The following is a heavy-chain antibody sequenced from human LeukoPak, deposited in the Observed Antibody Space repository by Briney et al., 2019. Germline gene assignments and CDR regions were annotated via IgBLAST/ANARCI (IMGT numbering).Heavy chain of an antibody. J-gene: IGHJ3*02. CDR1: GYSFTSYW. CDR2: IYPGDSDT. Sequence: GESLKISCKGSGYSFTSYWIGWVRQMPGKGLEWLGIIYPGDSDTRYNPSFQGQVTFSADKSISTAYLQWSSLKASDTAMYYCASLRSYSDAFDIWARGTMATVSS. V-gene: IGHV5-51*01. D-gene: IGHD2-21*01. CDR3: ASLRSYSDAFDI.